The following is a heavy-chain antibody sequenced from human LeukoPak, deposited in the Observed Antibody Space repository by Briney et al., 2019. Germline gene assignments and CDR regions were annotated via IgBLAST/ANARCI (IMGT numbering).Heavy chain of an antibody. CDR1: GFTFSSYG. J-gene: IGHJ4*02. Sequence: PGGSLRLSCAASGFTFSSYGMSWVRQAPGKGLEWVSTISGSGGSTYYADSVKGRFTISRDNSKNTLYLQMNSLRAEDTAVYCCAKGTVLLWFGELSGDYYFDYWGQGTLVTVSS. V-gene: IGHV3-23*01. CDR2: ISGSGGST. CDR3: AKGTVLLWFGELSGDYYFDY. D-gene: IGHD3-10*01.